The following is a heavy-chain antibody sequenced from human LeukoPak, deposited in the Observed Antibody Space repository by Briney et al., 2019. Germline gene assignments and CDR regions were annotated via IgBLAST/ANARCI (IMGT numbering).Heavy chain of an antibody. D-gene: IGHD5-24*01. CDR2: IKQDGSEK. CDR1: GFTFSSHW. Sequence: GGSLRLSCAASGFTFSSHWMSWVRQAPGKGLEWVANIKQDGSEKYYVDSVKGRFTISRDNAKNSLYLQMNSLRAEDTAVYYCASRDGYNYVGLFDYWGQGTLVTVSS. V-gene: IGHV3-7*01. CDR3: ASRDGYNYVGLFDY. J-gene: IGHJ4*02.